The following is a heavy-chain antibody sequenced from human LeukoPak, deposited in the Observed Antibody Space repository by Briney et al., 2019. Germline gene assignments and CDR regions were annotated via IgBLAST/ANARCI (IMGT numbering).Heavy chain of an antibody. CDR1: GYTFTSYY. CDR2: INPSGGST. D-gene: IGHD6-13*01. V-gene: IGHV1-46*01. CDR3: ASRSINWYRGNNWFDP. Sequence: ASVKVSCKASGYTFTSYYMHWVRQAPGQGLEWMGIINPSGGSTSYAQKFQGRVTMTRDTSTSTVYMELSSLRSEDTAVYYCASRSINWYRGNNWFDPWGQGTLVTVSS. J-gene: IGHJ5*02.